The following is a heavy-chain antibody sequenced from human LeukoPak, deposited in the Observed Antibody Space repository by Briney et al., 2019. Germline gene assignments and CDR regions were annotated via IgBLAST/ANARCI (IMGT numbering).Heavy chain of an antibody. J-gene: IGHJ4*02. CDR1: GFTFSNAW. Sequence: GGSLRLSCAASGFTFSNAWMSWVRQAPGKGLEWVGFIRSKAYGGTTEYAASVKGRFTISRDDSKNIAYLQMNSLKTEDTAVYYCTRVMIVVVAADYWGQGTLVTVSS. D-gene: IGHD3-22*01. CDR2: IRSKAYGGTT. V-gene: IGHV3-49*04. CDR3: TRVMIVVVAADY.